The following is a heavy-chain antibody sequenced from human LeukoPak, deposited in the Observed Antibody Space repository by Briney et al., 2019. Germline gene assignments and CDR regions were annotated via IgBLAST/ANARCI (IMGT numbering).Heavy chain of an antibody. J-gene: IGHJ6*03. V-gene: IGHV1-2*02. CDR2: INPNSGGT. D-gene: IGHD2-21*02. CDR3: ARDLGAYCGGDCYWSDYYYYYMDV. Sequence: GASVKVSCKASGYTFSSYGISWVRQAPGQGLEWMGWINPNSGGTNYAQKLQGRVTMTRDTSISTAYMELSRLRSDDTAVYYCARDLGAYCGGDCYWSDYYYYYMDVWGKGTTVTISS. CDR1: GYTFSSYG.